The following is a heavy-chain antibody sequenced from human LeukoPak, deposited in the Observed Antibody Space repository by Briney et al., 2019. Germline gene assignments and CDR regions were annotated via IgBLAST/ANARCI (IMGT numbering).Heavy chain of an antibody. CDR3: ARGGITMFMESDY. J-gene: IGHJ4*02. D-gene: IGHD3-3*01. CDR2: ISAYSGNT. Sequence: GASVKVSCRASGYTFTSYGISWVRQAPGQGLEWMGWISAYSGNTNYVQKLQGRVTMTTDTSTSTDYMELRSLRSDDTAIYYCARGGITMFMESDYWGQGTLVTVSS. V-gene: IGHV1-18*01. CDR1: GYTFTSYG.